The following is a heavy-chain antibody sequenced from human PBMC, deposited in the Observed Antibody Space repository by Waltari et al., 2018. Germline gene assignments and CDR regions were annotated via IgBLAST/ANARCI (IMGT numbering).Heavy chain of an antibody. CDR1: GGPISSGDYY. CDR3: ASDGRSSRFDY. CDR2: IYYSRGT. V-gene: IGHV4-30-4*08. Sequence: QVQLQESGPGLMKPSQTLSLTCTVSGGPISSGDYYWIWIRQPPGKGMEWIEYIYYSRGTYYNLSLKSRVTISVATSKNQFSLKLSSVTAADTAAYYCASDGRSSRFDYWGQGTLVTVSS. D-gene: IGHD6-13*01. J-gene: IGHJ4*02.